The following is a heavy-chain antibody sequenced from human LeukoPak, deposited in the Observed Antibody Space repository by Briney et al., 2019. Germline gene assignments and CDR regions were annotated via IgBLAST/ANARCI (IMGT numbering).Heavy chain of an antibody. Sequence: SETLSLTCAVSGGSISSSNWWSWVRQPPGKGLEWIGEIYHSGSTNYNPSLKSRVTISVDKSKNQSSLKLSSVTAADTAVYYCARVNQLPPYYYYGMDVWGQGTTVTVSS. CDR3: ARVNQLPPYYYYGMDV. CDR1: GGSISSSNW. J-gene: IGHJ6*02. CDR2: IYHSGST. D-gene: IGHD2-2*01. V-gene: IGHV4-4*02.